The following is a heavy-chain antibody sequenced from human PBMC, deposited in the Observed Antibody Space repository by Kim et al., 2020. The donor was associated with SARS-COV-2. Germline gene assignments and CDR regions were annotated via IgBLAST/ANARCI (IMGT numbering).Heavy chain of an antibody. Sequence: SETLSLTCAVYGGSFSGYYWSWIRQPPGKGLEWIGEINHSGSTNYNPSLKSRVTISVDTSKNQFSLKLSSVTAADTAVYYCARGILSQYRPGWFDPWGQGTLVTVSS. CDR1: GGSFSGYY. J-gene: IGHJ5*02. CDR2: INHSGST. V-gene: IGHV4-34*01. CDR3: ARGILSQYRPGWFDP. D-gene: IGHD1-1*01.